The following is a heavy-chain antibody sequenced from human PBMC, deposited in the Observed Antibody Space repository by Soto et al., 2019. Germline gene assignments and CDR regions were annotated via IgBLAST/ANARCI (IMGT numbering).Heavy chain of an antibody. V-gene: IGHV3-21*01. Sequence: GGSLRLSCAASGFTFSNYIMNWVRQAPGKGLEWVSSISSSSSYISYADSVKGRFTISRDNAKDSLYLQMNSLRAEDTAVYYCARDLSGSGWYGNAFDIWGQGTMVTVSS. CDR1: GFTFSNYI. D-gene: IGHD6-19*01. CDR3: ARDLSGSGWYGNAFDI. J-gene: IGHJ3*02. CDR2: ISSSSSYI.